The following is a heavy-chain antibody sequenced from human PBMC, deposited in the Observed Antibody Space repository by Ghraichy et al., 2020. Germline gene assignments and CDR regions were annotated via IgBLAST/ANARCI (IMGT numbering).Heavy chain of an antibody. CDR1: GFTFNTYW. CDR2: INSDGNST. CDR3: ARGSYYDFWSGYSPSYYYYSGMDI. J-gene: IGHJ6*02. V-gene: IGHV3-74*03. Sequence: GGSLRLSCAASGFTFNTYWMHWVRQAPGKGLVWVSRINSDGNSTTYADSVKGRFSISRDNAKNTLYLQMNSLRADDTARYYCARGSYYDFWSGYSPSYYYYSGMDIWGQGTTVTVSS. D-gene: IGHD3-3*01.